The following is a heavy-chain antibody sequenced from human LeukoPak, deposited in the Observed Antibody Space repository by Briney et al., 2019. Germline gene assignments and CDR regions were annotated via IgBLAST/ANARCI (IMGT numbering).Heavy chain of an antibody. CDR2: IIPIFGTA. CDR3: ARGGYYDSSGLNWFDP. CDR1: GGTFSSYA. Sequence: ASVTVSCKASGGTFSSYAISWVRQAPGQGLEWMGRIIPIFGTANYAQKFQGRVTITTDESTSTAYMELSSLRSEDTAVYYCARGGYYDSSGLNWFDPWGQGTLVTVSS. V-gene: IGHV1-69*05. D-gene: IGHD3-22*01. J-gene: IGHJ5*02.